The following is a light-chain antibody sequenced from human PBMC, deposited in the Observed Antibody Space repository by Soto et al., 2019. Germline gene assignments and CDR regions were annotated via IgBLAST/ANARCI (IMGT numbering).Light chain of an antibody. Sequence: QLTQSPSSLSASVGDRVTITCRASQGIATHVAWYQQTPGQAPNLLIYAASTLHSGVPSRFSGGGSGTYFTLTISSLEPEDFAVYYCQQGSNWPITFGQGTRREIK. V-gene: IGKV1-9*01. CDR2: AAS. J-gene: IGKJ5*01. CDR1: QGIATH. CDR3: QQGSNWPIT.